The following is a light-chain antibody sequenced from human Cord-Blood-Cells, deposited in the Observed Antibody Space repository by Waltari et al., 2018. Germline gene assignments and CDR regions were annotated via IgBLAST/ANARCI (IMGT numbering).Light chain of an antibody. J-gene: IGLJ1*01. V-gene: IGLV1-51*02. CDR2: ENN. CDR3: GTWDSSLSAV. Sequence: QSVLTQPPSVSAAPGQKVTISCSGSSPHIGNNSVSWYQQLPGTAPKLLIYENNKRPSGIPDRFSGSKSGTSATLGITGLQTGDEADYYCGTWDSSLSAVFGTGTKVTVL. CDR1: SPHIGNNS.